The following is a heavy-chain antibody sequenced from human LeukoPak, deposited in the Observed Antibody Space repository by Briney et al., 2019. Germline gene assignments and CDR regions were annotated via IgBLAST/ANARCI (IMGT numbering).Heavy chain of an antibody. Sequence: ASVEVSCKASGYTFTSYGISWVRQAPGQGLEWMGWISAYNGNTNYAQKLQGRVTMTTDTSTSTAYMELRSLRSDDTAVYYCAREVSTVTTNWFDPWGQGTLVTVSS. CDR3: AREVSTVTTNWFDP. CDR2: ISAYNGNT. V-gene: IGHV1-18*01. CDR1: GYTFTSYG. J-gene: IGHJ5*02. D-gene: IGHD4-17*01.